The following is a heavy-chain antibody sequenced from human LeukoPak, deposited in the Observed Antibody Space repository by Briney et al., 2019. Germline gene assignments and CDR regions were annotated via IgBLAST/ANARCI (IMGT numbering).Heavy chain of an antibody. CDR3: ARVGGYCSGGSCPSPFDY. V-gene: IGHV1-24*01. D-gene: IGHD2-15*01. Sequence: GASVKVSCKVSGYTLTELSMHWVRQAPGKGLEWMGGFDPEDGETIYAQKFQGRVTMTEDTSTDTAYMELSSLRSEDTAVYYCARVGGYCSGGSCPSPFDYWGQGTLVTVSS. J-gene: IGHJ4*02. CDR1: GYTLTELS. CDR2: FDPEDGET.